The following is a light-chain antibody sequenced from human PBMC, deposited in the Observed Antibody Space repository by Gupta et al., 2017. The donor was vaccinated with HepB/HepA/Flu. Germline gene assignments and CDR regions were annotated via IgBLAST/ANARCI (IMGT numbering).Light chain of an antibody. V-gene: IGLV1-36*01. Sequence: QSVLTQPPSVSEAPRQRVTISCSGSRSNIGNNAVNWYQQPPRKAPKLLIYYDDLLPSGVSDRFSGSKSGTSASLAISGHQSEDDADYCCAAWDNSLNGVVFGGGTKLTVL. CDR3: AAWDNSLNGVV. J-gene: IGLJ2*01. CDR2: YDD. CDR1: RSNIGNNA.